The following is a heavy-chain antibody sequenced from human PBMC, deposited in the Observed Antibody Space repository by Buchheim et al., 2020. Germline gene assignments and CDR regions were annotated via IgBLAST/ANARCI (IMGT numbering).Heavy chain of an antibody. CDR1: GFTFSSYA. J-gene: IGHJ5*02. CDR2: ISYDGSNK. Sequence: QVQLVESGGGVVQPGRSLRLSCAASGFTFSSYAMHWVRQAPGKGLEWVAVISYDGSNKYYADSVKGRFTISSDNSQNTLYLQMNSLRAEDTAVYYCARDGANYYGSGSYGWFDPWGQGTL. CDR3: ARDGANYYGSGSYGWFDP. V-gene: IGHV3-30*04. D-gene: IGHD3-10*01.